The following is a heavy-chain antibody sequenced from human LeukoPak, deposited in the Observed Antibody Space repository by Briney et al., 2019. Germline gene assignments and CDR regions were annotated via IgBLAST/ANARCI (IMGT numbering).Heavy chain of an antibody. CDR2: INPNSGDT. J-gene: IGHJ6*03. V-gene: IGHV1-8*03. CDR1: GGTFSSYA. Sequence: ASVKVSCKASGGTFSSYAISWVRQAPGQGLEWMGWINPNSGDTGYAQKFQGRVTITRNTSISTAYMEVSSLRSEDTAVYYCARERGAHMDVWGKGTTVTVSS. D-gene: IGHD4/OR15-4a*01. CDR3: ARERGAHMDV.